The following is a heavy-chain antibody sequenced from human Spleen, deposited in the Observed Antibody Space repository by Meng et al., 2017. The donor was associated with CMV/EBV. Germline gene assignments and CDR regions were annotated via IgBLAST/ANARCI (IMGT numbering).Heavy chain of an antibody. Sequence: GESLKISCAPSGFTFSDYYMSWIRQAPGKGLEWVSYISGSGTTIYFADSVKGRFTISRDNAKNSLYLQMNSLRAEDTAVYFCARDSVPYFDSWRQGTLVTVSS. V-gene: IGHV3-11*04. CDR1: GFTFSDYY. J-gene: IGHJ4*02. CDR3: ARDSVPYFDS. CDR2: ISGSGTTI.